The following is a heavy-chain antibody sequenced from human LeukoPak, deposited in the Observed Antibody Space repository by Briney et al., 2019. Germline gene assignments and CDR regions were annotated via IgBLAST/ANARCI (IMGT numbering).Heavy chain of an antibody. D-gene: IGHD1-26*01. J-gene: IGHJ6*03. V-gene: IGHV3-23*01. CDR2: IGYRGGSI. CDR3: ARSWGSTRPYYNYMDV. CDR1: GITFSNYA. Sequence: GGSLRLSCAASGITFSNYAMSWVRQAPGKGLEWVSIIGYRGGSIYYAYSVKGRFTISRDNSKNTLSLQMNGLRPEDTAVYYCARSWGSTRPYYNYMDVWGKGTTVTVSS.